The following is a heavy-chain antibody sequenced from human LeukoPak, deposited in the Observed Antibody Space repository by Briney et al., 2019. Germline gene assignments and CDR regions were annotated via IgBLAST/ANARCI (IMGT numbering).Heavy chain of an antibody. Sequence: GALRLSCAASGFTLSSSGMHWVRQAPGKGLEWVAVIWGDENHKYYGDSVRGRFTISRDNAKNTLYLQMDSLRVEDTAVYYCARDVGSAPFDYWGQGTLVTVSS. CDR2: IWGDENHK. V-gene: IGHV3-33*01. J-gene: IGHJ4*02. CDR3: ARDVGSAPFDY. D-gene: IGHD6-25*01. CDR1: GFTLSSSG.